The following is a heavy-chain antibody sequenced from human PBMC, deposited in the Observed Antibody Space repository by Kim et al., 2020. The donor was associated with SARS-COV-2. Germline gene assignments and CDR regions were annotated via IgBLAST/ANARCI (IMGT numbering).Heavy chain of an antibody. Sequence: GGSLRLSCAASGFTFDDYAMHWVRQAPGKGLEWVSGISWNSGSIGYADSVKGRFTISRDNAKNSLYLQMNSLRAEDTALYYCAKADRGSYYDDGYYYYGMDVWGQGTTVTVSS. V-gene: IGHV3-9*01. CDR3: AKADRGSYYDDGYYYYGMDV. D-gene: IGHD1-26*01. CDR2: ISWNSGSI. J-gene: IGHJ6*02. CDR1: GFTFDDYA.